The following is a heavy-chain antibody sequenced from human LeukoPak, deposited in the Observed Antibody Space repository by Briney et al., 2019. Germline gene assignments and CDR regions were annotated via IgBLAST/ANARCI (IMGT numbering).Heavy chain of an antibody. V-gene: IGHV1-8*01. J-gene: IGHJ4*02. Sequence: ASVKVSCKASGYTFTSYDINWVRQASGQGLEWMGWMNPNSAHTGYAQKFQGRVTMTRNTSISTAYMELSSLRSEDTAVYYFARAKVYYYDSSGYFGYWGQGTLVTVSS. CDR2: MNPNSAHT. D-gene: IGHD3-22*01. CDR3: ARAKVYYYDSSGYFGY. CDR1: GYTFTSYD.